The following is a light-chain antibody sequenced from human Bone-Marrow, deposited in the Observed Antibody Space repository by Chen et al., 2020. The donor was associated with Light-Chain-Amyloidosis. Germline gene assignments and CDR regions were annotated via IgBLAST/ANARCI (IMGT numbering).Light chain of an antibody. CDR1: SSHVGNYNL. J-gene: IGLJ1*01. Sequence: QSALTQPASVSGSPGQWITISCTGTSSHVGNYNLVYWYQHNPDKAPKLIIYETSKRPSGVSNRFSGSKSGNTASLTISGLQAEDEADYYCAAWDGSLSGYVFGTGTKVIVL. V-gene: IGLV2-23*01. CDR3: AAWDGSLSGYV. CDR2: ETS.